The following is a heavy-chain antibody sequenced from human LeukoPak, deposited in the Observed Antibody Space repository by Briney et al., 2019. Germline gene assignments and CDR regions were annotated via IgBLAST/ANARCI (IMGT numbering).Heavy chain of an antibody. Sequence: SETLSLTCAVYGGSFSGYYWSWIRQPPGKGLEWIGEINHSGSTNYNPSLKSRVTISVDTSKNQFSLRLNSVTAADTAVYYCARESVYSGRYYAFDIWGQGTMVTVSS. CDR1: GGSFSGYY. J-gene: IGHJ3*02. D-gene: IGHD1-26*01. CDR3: ARESVYSGRYYAFDI. CDR2: INHSGST. V-gene: IGHV4-34*01.